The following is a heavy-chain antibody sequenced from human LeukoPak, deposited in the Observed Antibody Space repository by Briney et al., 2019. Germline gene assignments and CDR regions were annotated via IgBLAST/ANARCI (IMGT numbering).Heavy chain of an antibody. CDR2: IIPIFGTA. Sequence: SVKVSCKASGGTFSSYAISWVRQAPGQGLEWMGGIIPIFGTANYAQKFQGRVTITTDESTSTAYMELSSLRSEDTAVYYCASGSYSGYLYYYYYMDVWGKGTTVTVSS. CDR1: GGTFSSYA. J-gene: IGHJ6*03. CDR3: ASGSYSGYLYYYYYMDV. V-gene: IGHV1-69*05. D-gene: IGHD1-26*01.